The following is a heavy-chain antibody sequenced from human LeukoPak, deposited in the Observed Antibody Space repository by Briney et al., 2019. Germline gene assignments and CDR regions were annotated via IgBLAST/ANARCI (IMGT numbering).Heavy chain of an antibody. J-gene: IGHJ3*02. CDR2: ISYDGSNK. Sequence: GGSLRLSCAASGFTFSSYGMHWVRQAPGKGLEWVAVISYDGSNKYYADSVKGRFTIPRDNSKSTLYLQMNSLRAEDTAVYYCANDIVVVPAAVNDAFDIWSQGTMVTVSS. CDR1: GFTFSSYG. CDR3: ANDIVVVPAAVNDAFDI. V-gene: IGHV3-30*18. D-gene: IGHD2-2*01.